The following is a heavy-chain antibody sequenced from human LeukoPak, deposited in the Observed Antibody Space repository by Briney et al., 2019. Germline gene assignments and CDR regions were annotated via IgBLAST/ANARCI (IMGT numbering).Heavy chain of an antibody. Sequence: GGSLRLSCAASEFTFSNYAMSWVRQAPGKGLERVSGSTGTGYSTYYADSVKGRFTISRDNAKNSLYLQMNSLRAEDTAFYYCARDRYYDTSDFLDYWGQGTLVTVSS. CDR3: ARDRYYDTSDFLDY. CDR1: EFTFSNYA. D-gene: IGHD3-22*01. V-gene: IGHV3-23*01. CDR2: STGTGYST. J-gene: IGHJ4*02.